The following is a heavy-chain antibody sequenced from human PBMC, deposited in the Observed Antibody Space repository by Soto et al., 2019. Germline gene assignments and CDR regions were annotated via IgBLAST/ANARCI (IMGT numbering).Heavy chain of an antibody. CDR2: IVVGSGNT. V-gene: IGHV1-58*01. J-gene: IGHJ4*02. CDR1: GFTFTSSA. Sequence: SVKVSCKASGFTFTSSAVQWVRQARGQRLEWIGWIVVGSGNTNYAQKFQERVTITRDMSTSTAYMELSSLRSEDTAVYYCAAGGMATVTTFDYWGQGTLVTVSS. D-gene: IGHD4-4*01. CDR3: AAGGMATVTTFDY.